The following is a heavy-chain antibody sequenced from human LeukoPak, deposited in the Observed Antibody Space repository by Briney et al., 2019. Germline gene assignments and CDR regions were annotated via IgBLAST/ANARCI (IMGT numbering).Heavy chain of an antibody. J-gene: IGHJ4*02. CDR2: IWYDGSNK. Sequence: PGGSLRLSCAASGFTFSRYAMSWVRQAPGKGLEWVAVIWYDGSNKDYADSVKGRFTISRDNSKNTLYLQMNSLRAEDTAVYYCARDNLNDWGQGTLVTVSS. V-gene: IGHV3-33*08. CDR3: ARDNLND. D-gene: IGHD1-20*01. CDR1: GFTFSRYA.